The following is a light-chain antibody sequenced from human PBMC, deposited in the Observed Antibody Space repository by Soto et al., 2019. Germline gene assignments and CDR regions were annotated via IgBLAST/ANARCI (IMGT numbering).Light chain of an antibody. V-gene: IGKV1-27*01. CDR2: AAS. J-gene: IGKJ3*01. CDR1: QGIRNF. Sequence: DIQMTQSPTSLSASVGDRVTITCRASQGIRNFVAWYQQKPGKPPKLLIYAASTLQSGVPSRFSGSGSGTDFTLTINSLQPEDVATYSCQKYSSVPVFGPGTKVXI. CDR3: QKYSSVPV.